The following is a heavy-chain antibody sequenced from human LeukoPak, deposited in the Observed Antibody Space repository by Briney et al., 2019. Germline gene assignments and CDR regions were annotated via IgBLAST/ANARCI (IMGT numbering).Heavy chain of an antibody. J-gene: IGHJ6*02. CDR3: ARDWGYYYDTPYYYSMDV. D-gene: IGHD3-22*01. Sequence: GGSLRLSCAASGFTFSSYSMNWVRQAPGKGLEWVSYISSSSSTIYYADSVKGRFTISRDKAENSLFLQMNSLRAEDTAVYYCARDWGYYYDTPYYYSMDVWGQGTTVTVSS. CDR1: GFTFSSYS. CDR2: ISSSSSTI. V-gene: IGHV3-48*01.